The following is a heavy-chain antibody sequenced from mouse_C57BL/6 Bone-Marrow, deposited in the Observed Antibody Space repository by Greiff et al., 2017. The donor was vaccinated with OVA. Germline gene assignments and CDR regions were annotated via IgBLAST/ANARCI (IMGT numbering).Heavy chain of an antibody. CDR3: ARDPDYYGSSPYWYFDV. CDR1: GFTFSDYY. J-gene: IGHJ1*03. D-gene: IGHD1-1*01. V-gene: IGHV5-16*01. CDR2: IDYDGSST. Sequence: EVQLVESEGGLVQPGSSMKLSCTASGFTFSDYYMAWVRQVPEKGLEWVANIDYDGSSTYYLDSLKSRFIISRDNAKNILYLQMSSLKSEDTATYYCARDPDYYGSSPYWYFDVWGTGTTVTVSS.